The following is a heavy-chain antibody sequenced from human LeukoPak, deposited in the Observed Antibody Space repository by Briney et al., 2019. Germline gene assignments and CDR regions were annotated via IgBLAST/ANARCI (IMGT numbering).Heavy chain of an antibody. CDR2: ISYDGSNK. D-gene: IGHD3-22*01. J-gene: IGHJ6*02. Sequence: FSXYGXXWVRQAPGKGLEWVAVISYDGSNKYYADSVKGRFTISRDNSKNTLYLQMNSLRAEDTAVYYCAKEGYYYDSSGYNYYYGMDVWGQGTTVTVSS. V-gene: IGHV3-30*18. CDR3: AKEGYYYDSSGYNYYYGMDV. CDR1: FSXYG.